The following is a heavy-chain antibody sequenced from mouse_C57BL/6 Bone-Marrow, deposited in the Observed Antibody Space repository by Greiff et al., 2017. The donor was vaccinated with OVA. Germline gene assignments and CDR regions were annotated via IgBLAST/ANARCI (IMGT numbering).Heavy chain of an antibody. J-gene: IGHJ2*01. CDR3: TRRRAYYSNFLDY. Sequence: VQLQQSGAELVRPGASVTLSCKASGYTFTDYEMHWVKQTPVHGLEWIGAIDPETGGTAYNQKFKGKAILTADKSSSTAYMELRSLTSEDSAVYYCTRRRAYYSNFLDYWGQGTTLTVSS. D-gene: IGHD2-5*01. CDR1: GYTFTDYE. CDR2: IDPETGGT. V-gene: IGHV1-15*01.